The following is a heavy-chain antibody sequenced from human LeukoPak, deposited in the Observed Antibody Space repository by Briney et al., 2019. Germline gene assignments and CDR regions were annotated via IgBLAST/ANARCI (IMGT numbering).Heavy chain of an antibody. V-gene: IGHV5-51*01. Sequence: GESLKISCKGSGYSFTSYWIGWVRQMPGKGLEWVGIIYPGDSDTRYSPSFQGQVIISADKSISTAYLQWSSLKASDTAMYYCARHYCSSTSCYSYYFDYWGQGTLVTVSS. CDR3: ARHYCSSTSCYSYYFDY. CDR2: IYPGDSDT. J-gene: IGHJ4*02. D-gene: IGHD2-2*01. CDR1: GYSFTSYW.